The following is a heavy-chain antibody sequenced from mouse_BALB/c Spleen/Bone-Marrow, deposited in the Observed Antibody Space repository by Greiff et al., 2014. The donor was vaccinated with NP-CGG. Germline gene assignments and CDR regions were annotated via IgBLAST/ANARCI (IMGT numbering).Heavy chain of an antibody. CDR3: AIYYGNYYAMDY. CDR1: GFNIKDTY. J-gene: IGHJ4*01. D-gene: IGHD2-1*01. CDR2: IDPANGNT. Sequence: VQLQQSGAELVKPGASVKLSCTASGFNIKDTYMHWVKQRPEQGLEWIGRIDPANGNTKYDPKFQGKPTITADTSSNTAYLQLSSLTSEDTAVYYCAIYYGNYYAMDYWGQGTSVTVSS. V-gene: IGHV14-3*02.